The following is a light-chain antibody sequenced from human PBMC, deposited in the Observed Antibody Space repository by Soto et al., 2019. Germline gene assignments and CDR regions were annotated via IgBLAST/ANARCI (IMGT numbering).Light chain of an antibody. CDR3: QKYSSVPV. CDR1: QGSRNY. Sequence: DIQMTQSPTSLSASVGDRVTITCRARQGSRNYVAWYQHIPGKAPKLLIYAASTLQSGVPSRFSGSGSGTDCTLPINGLQPEDVATYSCQKYSSVPVFGPVTKVEIK. V-gene: IGKV1-27*01. J-gene: IGKJ3*01. CDR2: AAS.